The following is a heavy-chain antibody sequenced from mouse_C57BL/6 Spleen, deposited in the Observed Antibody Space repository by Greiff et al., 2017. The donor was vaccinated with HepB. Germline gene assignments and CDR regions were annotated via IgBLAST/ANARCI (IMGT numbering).Heavy chain of an antibody. Sequence: QVQLQQSGAELVRPGASVTLSCKASGYTFTDYEMHWVKQTPVHGLEWIGAIDPETGGTAYNQKFKGKAILTADKSSSTAYMELRSLTSEDSAVYYCTRGVYYGPRDYFDYWGQGTTLTVSS. CDR2: IDPETGGT. D-gene: IGHD2-1*01. V-gene: IGHV1-15*01. CDR3: TRGVYYGPRDYFDY. CDR1: GYTFTDYE. J-gene: IGHJ2*01.